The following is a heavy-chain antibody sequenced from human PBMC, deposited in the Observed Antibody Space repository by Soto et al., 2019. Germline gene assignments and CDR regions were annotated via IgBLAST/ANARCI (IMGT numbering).Heavy chain of an antibody. CDR3: GRGFDRGKFYAFES. J-gene: IGHJ4*02. V-gene: IGHV4-59*06. Sequence: SETLSLTCTFSGGTISSWYWSWIRQHPGKGLEWIGYIYYSGTTAYNPSLKTRVTISPDTSKNQFSLNLSSVTAADTAVYYCGRGFDRGKFYAFESWGQGTRVTVSS. D-gene: IGHD3-16*01. CDR1: GGTISSWY. CDR2: IYYSGTT.